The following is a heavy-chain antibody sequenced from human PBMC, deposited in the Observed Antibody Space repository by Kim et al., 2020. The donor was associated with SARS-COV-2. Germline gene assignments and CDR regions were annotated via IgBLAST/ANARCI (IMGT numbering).Heavy chain of an antibody. J-gene: IGHJ5*02. V-gene: IGHV4-59*08. D-gene: IGHD3-10*01. CDR2: IYYSGST. CDR1: GGSISYSY. Sequence: SETLSLTCTVSGGSISYSYWSWIRQPPGKGLERIGYIYYSGSTKYNPSLKSRVTISVDTSKNQFSLKLSSVTAADTAVYYCARHAIGESLNWFDPWGQGTLVTVSS. CDR3: ARHAIGESLNWFDP.